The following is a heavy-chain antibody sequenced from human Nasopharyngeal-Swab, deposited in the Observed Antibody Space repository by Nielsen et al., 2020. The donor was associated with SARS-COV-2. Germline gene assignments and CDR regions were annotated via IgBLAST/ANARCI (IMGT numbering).Heavy chain of an antibody. V-gene: IGHV4-34*01. D-gene: IGHD3-22*01. CDR3: ARGWRHYYDSSGYYPNAYYFDY. CDR2: INHSGST. CDR1: GGSISNFF. J-gene: IGHJ4*02. Sequence: SETLSLTCAVYGGSISNFFWSWIRQPPGKGLEWIGEINHSGSTNYNPSLKSRVTISVDTSKNQFSLKLSSVTAADTAVYYCARGWRHYYDSSGYYPNAYYFDYWGQGTLVTVSS.